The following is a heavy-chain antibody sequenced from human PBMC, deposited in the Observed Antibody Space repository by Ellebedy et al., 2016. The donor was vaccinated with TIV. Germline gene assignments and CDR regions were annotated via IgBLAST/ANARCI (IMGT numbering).Heavy chain of an antibody. CDR2: IWYDGSNK. CDR1: GFTFSSYA. J-gene: IGHJ4*02. Sequence: PGGSLRLSCAASGFTFSSYAMSWVRQAQGKGLEWLVVIWYDGSNKYYADSVKGRFTISRDNSKNTLYLQMNSLRAEDTAVYYCARVLDLWFGDQKYFDYWGQGTLVTVSS. D-gene: IGHD3-10*01. V-gene: IGHV3-33*08. CDR3: ARVLDLWFGDQKYFDY.